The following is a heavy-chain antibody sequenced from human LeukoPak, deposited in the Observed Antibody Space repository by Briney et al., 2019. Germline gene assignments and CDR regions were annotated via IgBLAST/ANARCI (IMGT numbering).Heavy chain of an antibody. CDR2: INPSGGST. CDR3: ARDRDGGSYFDAFDI. V-gene: IGHV1-46*01. CDR1: GYTFTNYY. J-gene: IGHJ3*02. Sequence: ASVKVSCKASGYTFTNYYMHWVRQAPGQELEWMGIINPSGGSTSYAQKFQGRVTMTRDTSTSTVYMELSSLRSEDTAVYYCARDRDGGSYFDAFDIWGQGLMVTVSS. D-gene: IGHD1-26*01.